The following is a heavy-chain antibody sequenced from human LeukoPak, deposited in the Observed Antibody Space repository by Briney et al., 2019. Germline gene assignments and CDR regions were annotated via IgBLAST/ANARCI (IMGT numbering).Heavy chain of an antibody. CDR1: GYTLTELS. CDR2: FDPEDGET. J-gene: IGHJ4*02. CDR3: ATEVTGDSSGYLIDY. Sequence: ASVKVSCKVSGYTLTELSIHWVRQAPGKGLEWMGGFDPEDGETIYAQKFQGRVTMTEDTSTDTAYLELSSLRSEDTAVYYCATEVTGDSSGYLIDYWGQGTLVTVSS. D-gene: IGHD3-22*01. V-gene: IGHV1-24*01.